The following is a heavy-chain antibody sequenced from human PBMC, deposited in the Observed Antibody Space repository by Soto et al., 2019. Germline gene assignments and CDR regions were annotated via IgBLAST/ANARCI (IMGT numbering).Heavy chain of an antibody. Sequence: PSETLSLTCTVSGGSVSSGSYYWSWIRQPPGKGLEWIGYIYYSGSTNYNPSLKSRVTISVDTSKNQFSLKLGSVTAADTAVYYCARVGYYGSGSYYNHGGFDYWGQGTLVTVSS. J-gene: IGHJ4*02. CDR2: IYYSGST. CDR1: GGSVSSGSYY. D-gene: IGHD3-10*01. CDR3: ARVGYYGSGSYYNHGGFDY. V-gene: IGHV4-61*01.